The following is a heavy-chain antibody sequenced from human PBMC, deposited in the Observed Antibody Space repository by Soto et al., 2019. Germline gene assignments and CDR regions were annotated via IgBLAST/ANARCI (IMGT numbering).Heavy chain of an antibody. Sequence: GGSLRLSCAASGFTFSNDAMHWVRQAPGKGLEWVAVITYDGFTQNYADSVRGRFTVSRDNSKSTLSLQMNSLRPDDTAVYYCGRGPFSSSYIDYWGQGTLVTVS. D-gene: IGHD6-6*01. V-gene: IGHV3-30*03. CDR1: GFTFSNDA. CDR3: GRGPFSSSYIDY. CDR2: ITYDGFTQ. J-gene: IGHJ4*02.